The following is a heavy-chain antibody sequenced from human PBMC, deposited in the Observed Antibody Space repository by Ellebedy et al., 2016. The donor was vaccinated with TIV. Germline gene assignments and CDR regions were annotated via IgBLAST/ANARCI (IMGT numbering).Heavy chain of an antibody. CDR1: GFTFSSYA. CDR2: ISYDGSNK. V-gene: IGHV3-30-3*01. CDR3: ARELYLFTIFGVVIPTQDYYYGMDV. Sequence: PGGSLRLSCAASGFTFSSYAMHWVRQAPGKGLEWVAVISYDGSNKYYADSVKGRFTISRDNSKNTLYLQMNSLRAEDTAVYYCARELYLFTIFGVVIPTQDYYYGMDVWGQGTTVTVSS. D-gene: IGHD3-3*01. J-gene: IGHJ6*02.